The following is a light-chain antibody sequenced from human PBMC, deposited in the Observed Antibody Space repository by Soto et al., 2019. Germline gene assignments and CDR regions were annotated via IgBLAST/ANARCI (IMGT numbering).Light chain of an antibody. CDR1: QSLGSSS. V-gene: IGKV3-20*01. CDR2: GAS. J-gene: IGKJ1*01. CDR3: QQYDSSPRT. Sequence: EIVLTQSPGTLSMSPGERATLSCRASQSLGSSSLAWYQQKPGQAPRLLISGASSRAADIPDKFSGSGSGTDFTLTINRLEPEDFAVYYCQQYDSSPRTFGQGTKVDIK.